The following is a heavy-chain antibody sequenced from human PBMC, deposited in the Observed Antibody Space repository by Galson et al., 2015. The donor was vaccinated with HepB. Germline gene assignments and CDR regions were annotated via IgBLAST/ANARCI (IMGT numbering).Heavy chain of an antibody. Sequence: SLRLSCAASGFTFSNYWMYWIRQSPGEGLVWVSRINGDGSDTSYADFVKGRFTISRDNAQNRLYLQMNSLRAEDTAVYYCARDAHCEGPSCYPVFYYYYYMDVWGRGTSVTVSS. CDR3: ARDAHCEGPSCYPVFYYYYYMDV. J-gene: IGHJ6*03. V-gene: IGHV3-74*01. CDR1: GFTFSNYW. CDR2: INGDGSDT. D-gene: IGHD2-2*01.